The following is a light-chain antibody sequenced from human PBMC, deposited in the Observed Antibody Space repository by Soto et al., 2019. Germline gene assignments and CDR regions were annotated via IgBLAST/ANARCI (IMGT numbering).Light chain of an antibody. CDR1: QGIGDT. Sequence: EVVMRQSPATLSVSPGEGATLSCRASQGIGDTLAWYQHKPGQAPRLLIYGASNRATGIPDRFSGSGSGTDFTLTISRLEPEDFAVYYCHHYGGSPITFGQGTRLEIK. V-gene: IGKV3-20*01. CDR3: HHYGGSPIT. CDR2: GAS. J-gene: IGKJ5*01.